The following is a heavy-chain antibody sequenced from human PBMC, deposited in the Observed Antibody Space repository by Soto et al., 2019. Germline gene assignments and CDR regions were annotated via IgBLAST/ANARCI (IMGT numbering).Heavy chain of an antibody. CDR2: IYYSGST. Sequence: QLQLQESGPGLVKPSETLSLTCTVSGGSISSSSYYWGWIRQPPGKGLEWIGSIYYSGSTYYNPSLKSRVTISVDTSKNQFSLKLSSVTAADTAVYYCARLDSSEGVGYWGQGTLVTVSS. D-gene: IGHD6-19*01. CDR1: GGSISSSSYY. V-gene: IGHV4-39*01. CDR3: ARLDSSEGVGY. J-gene: IGHJ4*02.